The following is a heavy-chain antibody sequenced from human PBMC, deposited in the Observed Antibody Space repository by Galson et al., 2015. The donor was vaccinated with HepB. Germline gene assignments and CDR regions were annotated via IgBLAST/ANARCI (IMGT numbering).Heavy chain of an antibody. D-gene: IGHD1-7*01. CDR2: TSPYNGNT. J-gene: IGHJ3*02. CDR3: ARDNYDEGRALDM. Sequence: SVKVSCKASGYSFTNFGINWVRQAPGQGLEWVGWTSPYNGNTNYAQKVQGRVTVTTDTSRSTAYMERTSLRSDDTAVYYCARDNYDEGRALDMWGQGTMVTVSS. V-gene: IGHV1-18*01. CDR1: GYSFTNFG.